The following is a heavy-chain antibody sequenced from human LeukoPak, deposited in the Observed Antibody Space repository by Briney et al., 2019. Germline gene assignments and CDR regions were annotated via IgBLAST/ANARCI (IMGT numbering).Heavy chain of an antibody. CDR3: ARGRCSSTSCYTFKNWFDP. D-gene: IGHD2-2*02. J-gene: IGHJ5*02. CDR1: GVSFSGYY. V-gene: IGHV4-34*01. CDR2: INHSGST. Sequence: SETLSLTCAVYGVSFSGYYWSWIRQPPGKGLEWIGEINHSGSTNYNPSLKSRVTISVDTSKNQFSLKLSSVTAADTAVYYCARGRCSSTSCYTFKNWFDPWGQGTLVTVSS.